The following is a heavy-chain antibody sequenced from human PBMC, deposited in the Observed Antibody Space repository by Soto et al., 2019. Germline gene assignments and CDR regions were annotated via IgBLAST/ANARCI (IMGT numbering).Heavy chain of an antibody. V-gene: IGHV3-48*01. CDR1: GFTFSSYS. CDR3: ARAATYDILTGYLVNYMDV. J-gene: IGHJ6*03. Sequence: PGGSLRLSCAASGFTFSSYSMNWVRQAPGKGLEWVSYISSSSSTIYYADSVKGRFTISRDNAKNSLYLQMNSLRAEDTAVYYCARAATYDILTGYLVNYMDVWGKGTTVTVSS. D-gene: IGHD3-9*01. CDR2: ISSSSSTI.